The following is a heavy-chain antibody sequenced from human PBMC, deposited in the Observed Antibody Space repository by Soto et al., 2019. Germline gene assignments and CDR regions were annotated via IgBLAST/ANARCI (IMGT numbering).Heavy chain of an antibody. CDR2: ISSSSSTI. V-gene: IGHV3-48*02. Sequence: EVQLVESGGGMVQPGGSLRLSCAASGFTFSSYSMNWVRQAPGKGLAWVSYISSSSSTIYYADSVKGRFTISRDNAKNSLYLQMNSLRDEDTAVYYCARGWDNKNYYYYYGMDVWGQGTTVTVSS. CDR3: ARGWDNKNYYYYYGMDV. D-gene: IGHD1-26*01. CDR1: GFTFSSYS. J-gene: IGHJ6*02.